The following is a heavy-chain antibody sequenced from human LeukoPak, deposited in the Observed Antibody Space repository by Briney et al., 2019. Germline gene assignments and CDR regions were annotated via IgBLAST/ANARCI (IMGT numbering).Heavy chain of an antibody. V-gene: IGHV3-30*18. CDR3: AKDSKRYCSSTSCYGSLDY. CDR2: ISYDGSDK. J-gene: IGHJ4*02. Sequence: GGSLRLSCAASGFTFNNYGMHWVRQAPGKGLEWVAIISYDGSDKYYADSVKGRFTISRDNSKNTLYLQMNSLRAEDTAVYYCAKDSKRYCSSTSCYGSLDYWGQGTLVTVSS. CDR1: GFTFNNYG. D-gene: IGHD2-2*01.